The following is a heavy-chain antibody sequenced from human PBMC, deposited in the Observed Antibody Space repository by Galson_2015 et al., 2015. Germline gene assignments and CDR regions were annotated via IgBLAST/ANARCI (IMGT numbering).Heavy chain of an antibody. CDR1: GYTFSHYW. CDR2: IYPDDSDT. J-gene: IGHJ5*02. V-gene: IGHV5-51*01. CDR3: ARGRYCSAGRCRNWFDP. Sequence: QSGAEVTKPGESLTISCKGSGYTFSHYWIGWVRQMPGKGLEWMAIIYPDDSDTRYSPSFQGQVTISADKSTSTAYLQWSSLKASDTAMYYCARGRYCSAGRCRNWFDPWGQGTLVTVSS. D-gene: IGHD2-15*01.